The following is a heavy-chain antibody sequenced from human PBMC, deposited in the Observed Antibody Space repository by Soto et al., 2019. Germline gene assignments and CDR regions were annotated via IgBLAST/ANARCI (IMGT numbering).Heavy chain of an antibody. CDR2: IYHSGST. V-gene: IGHV4-30-2*01. CDR3: ARTPIVVVVANTYNWFDP. CDR1: GGSISSGGYS. J-gene: IGHJ5*02. Sequence: SETLSLTCAVSGGSISSGGYSWSWIRQPPGKGLEWIGYIYHSGSTYYNPSLKSRVTIAVDRSKNQFSLKLSDVTAADTAVYYCARTPIVVVVANTYNWFDPWGQGTLVTVSS. D-gene: IGHD2-15*01.